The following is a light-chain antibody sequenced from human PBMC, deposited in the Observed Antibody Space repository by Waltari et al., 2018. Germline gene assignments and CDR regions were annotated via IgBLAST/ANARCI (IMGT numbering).Light chain of an antibody. V-gene: IGKV3-20*01. J-gene: IGKJ2*01. CDR1: QTLNNNY. Sequence: EIVLPQSPGTLSLSAGERATLSCMASQTLNNNYLAWYQQKPGQSPGLLIFAASKRATGVPDRFSGSGSGTDFTLTISRLEPEDFAMYYCQQYGSSPYSFGQGARVDFK. CDR2: AAS. CDR3: QQYGSSPYS.